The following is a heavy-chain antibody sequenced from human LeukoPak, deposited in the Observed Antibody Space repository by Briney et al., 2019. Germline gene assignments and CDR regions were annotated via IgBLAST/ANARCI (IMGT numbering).Heavy chain of an antibody. D-gene: IGHD6-13*01. CDR1: GGSISSSSYY. Sequence: SETLSLTCTVSGGSISSSSYYWGWIRQPPGKGLERNGSIYYSGSTYYNPSLKSRVTISVDTSKNQFSLKLSSVTAADTAVYYCARHGARIAAAPTFYYYYGMDVWGQGTTVTVSS. J-gene: IGHJ6*02. CDR3: ARHGARIAAAPTFYYYYGMDV. CDR2: IYYSGST. V-gene: IGHV4-39*01.